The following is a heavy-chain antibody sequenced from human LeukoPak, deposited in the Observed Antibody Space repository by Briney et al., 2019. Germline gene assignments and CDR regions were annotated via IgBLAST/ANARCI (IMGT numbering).Heavy chain of an antibody. Sequence: GGSLRLSCAASGFTFSSYSMNWVRQAPGKGLEWVPSISSSSSYIYYADSVKGRFTISRDNAKNSLYLQMNSLRAEDTAVYYCARGSSPHAFDIWGQGTMVTVSS. J-gene: IGHJ3*02. CDR1: GFTFSSYS. V-gene: IGHV3-21*01. CDR2: ISSSSSYI. CDR3: ARGSSPHAFDI.